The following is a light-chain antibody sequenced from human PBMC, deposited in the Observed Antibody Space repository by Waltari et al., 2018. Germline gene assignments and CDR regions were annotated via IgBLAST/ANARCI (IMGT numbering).Light chain of an antibody. CDR3: QQGTTFPPT. Sequence: IQMTQSPSSVSASVGDRVTITCRAGQDVNGWLTWYQQKPGKAPKLLIYAVSTLQTGVPSRFSGVRSGTDYTLTITGLQPEDFATYFCQQGTTFPPTFGQGTKVDIK. CDR2: AVS. J-gene: IGKJ1*01. V-gene: IGKV1-12*01. CDR1: QDVNGW.